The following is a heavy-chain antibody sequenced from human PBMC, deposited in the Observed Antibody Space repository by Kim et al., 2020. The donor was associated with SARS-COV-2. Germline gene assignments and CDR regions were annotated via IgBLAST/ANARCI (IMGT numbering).Heavy chain of an antibody. CDR2: IYYSGST. D-gene: IGHD5-18*01. J-gene: IGHJ6*01. CDR3: ARGNPGYPYYYAMDV. V-gene: IGHV4-31*03. CDR1: GGSISRGGHY. Sequence: SETLSLTCTVSGGSISRGGHYWSWIRQHPGKGLEWIGYIYYSGSTYYNPSLKSRVTISVDTSKNQFSLKLSSVTAADTAVYYCARGNPGYPYYYAMDVWG.